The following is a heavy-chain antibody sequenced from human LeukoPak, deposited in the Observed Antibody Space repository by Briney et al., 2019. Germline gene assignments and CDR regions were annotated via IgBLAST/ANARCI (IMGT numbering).Heavy chain of an antibody. D-gene: IGHD6-19*01. CDR1: GGTFSSYA. CDR3: ARYSSGWYHADY. J-gene: IGHJ4*02. Sequence: ASVKVSCKASGGTFSSYAISWVRQAPGQGLEWMGGIIPIFGTANYAQKFQGRVTITADESTSTAYMELSSLRSEDTAVYYCARYSSGWYHADYWGQGTLVTVSS. V-gene: IGHV1-69*13. CDR2: IIPIFGTA.